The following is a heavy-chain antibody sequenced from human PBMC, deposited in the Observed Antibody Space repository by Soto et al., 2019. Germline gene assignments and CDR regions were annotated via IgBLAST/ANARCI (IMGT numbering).Heavy chain of an antibody. CDR3: ARMYSSGSGWFHP. Sequence: KTSETLSLTCFVSGYFIGSGGYYWSWIRHHPGKGLEWIGSFYSSGSIIYNPSLRSRVPITGDMSTNQFSMSLTSVTAADTARYYCARMYSSGSGWFHPWGQGTLVTVSS. D-gene: IGHD6-19*01. V-gene: IGHV4-31*03. J-gene: IGHJ5*02. CDR1: GYFIGSGGYY. CDR2: FYSSGSI.